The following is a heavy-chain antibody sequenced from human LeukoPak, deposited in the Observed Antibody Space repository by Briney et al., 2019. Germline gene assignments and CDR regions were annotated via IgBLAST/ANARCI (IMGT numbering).Heavy chain of an antibody. D-gene: IGHD3-3*01. CDR1: GDSISSNSYY. CDR3: ARDRHGWSGYYFDY. Sequence: PSETLSLTCTVSGDSISSNSYYWGWIRQPPGKGLEWIGSIYYSGSTYHNPSLKSRVTISVDTSKNQFSLKLSSVTAADTAVYYCARDRHGWSGYYFDYWGQGTLVTVSS. V-gene: IGHV4-39*07. J-gene: IGHJ4*02. CDR2: IYYSGST.